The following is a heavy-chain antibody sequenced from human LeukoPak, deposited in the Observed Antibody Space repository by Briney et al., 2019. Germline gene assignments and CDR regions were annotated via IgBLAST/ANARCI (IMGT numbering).Heavy chain of an antibody. CDR2: ISGSGGST. Sequence: PTGGSLRLSCAASGFTFSSYAMSWVRQAPGKGLGWVSAISGSGGSTYYADSVKGRFTISRDNSKNTLYLQMNSLRAEDTAVYYCAKDGSSGLVFDYWGQGTLVTVSS. CDR3: AKDGSSGLVFDY. V-gene: IGHV3-23*01. CDR1: GFTFSSYA. J-gene: IGHJ4*02. D-gene: IGHD6-19*01.